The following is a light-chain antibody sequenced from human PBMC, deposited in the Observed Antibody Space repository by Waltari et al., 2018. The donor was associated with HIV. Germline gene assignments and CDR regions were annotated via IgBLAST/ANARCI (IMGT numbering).Light chain of an antibody. CDR3: QQRINWLS. CDR2: DAV. Sequence: EVVLKQSPATLSLSPGDRATLSCRASENIIRYLAWYHQRPGQAPRLLIYDAVNRAAGIPGRFSGSGSETDFTLTISRLEPEDFAVYYCQQRINWLSFGGGTKVEIK. J-gene: IGKJ4*01. CDR1: ENIIRY. V-gene: IGKV3-11*01.